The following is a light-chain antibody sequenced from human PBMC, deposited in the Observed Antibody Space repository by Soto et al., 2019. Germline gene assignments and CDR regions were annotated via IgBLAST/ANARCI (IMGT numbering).Light chain of an antibody. CDR1: QSLVYSDGNTY. J-gene: IGKJ2*01. CDR2: KVS. V-gene: IGKV2D-30*01. Sequence: DVVMTQSPLSLPVTLGQPASISCRSSQSLVYSDGNTYLSWFQQRPGQSPRRLIYKVSNCDSGVPDRFSGSGSGTDFTLKISRVEAEDVGVYYCMQGTHWPYTVGQGTKLEIK. CDR3: MQGTHWPYT.